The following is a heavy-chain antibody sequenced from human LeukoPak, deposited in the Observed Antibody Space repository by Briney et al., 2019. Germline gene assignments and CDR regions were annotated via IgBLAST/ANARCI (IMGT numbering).Heavy chain of an antibody. Sequence: SETLSLTCTVSGGSISSYYWSWIRQPPGKGLEWIGYIYYSGSTNYNPSLKSRVTISVDTSKNQFSLKLSSVTAADTAVYYCARNGGDSDYFDYWGQGTLSPSPQ. CDR3: ARNGGDSDYFDY. D-gene: IGHD2-21*01. J-gene: IGHJ4*02. CDR2: IYYSGST. V-gene: IGHV4-59*08. CDR1: GGSISSYY.